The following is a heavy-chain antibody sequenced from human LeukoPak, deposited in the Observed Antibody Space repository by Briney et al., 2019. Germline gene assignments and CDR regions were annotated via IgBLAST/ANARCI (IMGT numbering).Heavy chain of an antibody. V-gene: IGHV3-23*01. CDR1: GFMFSNYA. CDR2: ISAIPSHT. Sequence: GGSLRLSCAASGFMFSNYAMSWVRQAPGKGLEWVTAISAIPSHTYYADSVKGRFTISRDNSKNTLEVQMNSLRVEDTAVYYCARVYSSGWYRRNWFDPWGQGTLVTVSS. D-gene: IGHD6-19*01. CDR3: ARVYSSGWYRRNWFDP. J-gene: IGHJ5*02.